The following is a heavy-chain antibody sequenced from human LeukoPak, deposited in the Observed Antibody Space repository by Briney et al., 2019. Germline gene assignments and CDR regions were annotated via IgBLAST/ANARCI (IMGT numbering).Heavy chain of an antibody. J-gene: IGHJ4*02. V-gene: IGHV3-21*01. Sequence: GGSLRLSCAASGFTFSSYSMNWVRQAPGKGLEWVSSISRTSDYIYYADSLKGRFTISRDNAKNSLYLQMNSLSAEDTATYYCARGGYGTSWSHFDYWGQGTLVTVSS. CDR3: ARGGYGTSWSHFDY. CDR1: GFTFSSYS. CDR2: ISRTSDYI. D-gene: IGHD6-13*01.